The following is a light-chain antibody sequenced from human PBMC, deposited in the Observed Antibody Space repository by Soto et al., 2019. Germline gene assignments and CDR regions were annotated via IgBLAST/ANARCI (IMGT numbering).Light chain of an antibody. V-gene: IGKV3-15*01. Sequence: IXXTQSPATLSVSPGERATLSCRASQSIGSTLAWYQQKPGQTPRLLIYDASTRATGIPARFSGIGSGTEFTLIISSLQSEDFAVYYCQHYKTWPLSFGGGTKVEI. CDR3: QHYKTWPLS. J-gene: IGKJ4*01. CDR2: DAS. CDR1: QSIGST.